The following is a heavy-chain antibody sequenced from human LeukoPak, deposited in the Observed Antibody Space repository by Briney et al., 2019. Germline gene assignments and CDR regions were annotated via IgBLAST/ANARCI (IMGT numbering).Heavy chain of an antibody. CDR2: IYYSGST. CDR1: GASLSGYY. J-gene: IGHJ4*02. CDR3: ARESVYDSSGWYFDY. D-gene: IGHD3-22*01. Sequence: TETLSLTCTVSGASLSGYYWNWIRQPPGKGLGWIGYIYYSGSTNYNPSLKSRVTISVDTSKNQFSLKLSSVTAADTAVYYCARESVYDSSGWYFDYWGQGTLVTVSS. V-gene: IGHV4-59*01.